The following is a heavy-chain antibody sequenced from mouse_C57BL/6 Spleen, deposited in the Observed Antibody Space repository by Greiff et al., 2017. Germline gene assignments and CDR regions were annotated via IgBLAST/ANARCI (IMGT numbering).Heavy chain of an antibody. Sequence: QVQLQQPGAELVMPGASVKLSCKASGYTFTSYWMHWVKQRPGQGLEWIGEIDPSDGYTNYNQKFKGKVTLTVDKSSSTAYMQLSSLTSEDSAVYYCARGGYYDYGGFAYWGQGTLVTVSA. J-gene: IGHJ3*01. CDR3: ARGGYYDYGGFAY. D-gene: IGHD2-4*01. V-gene: IGHV1-69*01. CDR2: IDPSDGYT. CDR1: GYTFTSYW.